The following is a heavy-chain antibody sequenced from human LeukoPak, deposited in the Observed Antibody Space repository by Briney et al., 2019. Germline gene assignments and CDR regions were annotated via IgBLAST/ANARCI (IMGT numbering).Heavy chain of an antibody. CDR1: GFTFSSYA. D-gene: IGHD3-3*01. CDR2: ISYDGSNK. Sequence: GGSLRLSCAASGFTFSSYAMHWVRQAPGKGLEWVAVISYDGSNKYYADSVKGRSTISRDNSKNTLYLQMNSLRAEDTAVYYYASASSYDFWSGYHFDYWGQGTLVTVSS. CDR3: ASASSYDFWSGYHFDY. V-gene: IGHV3-30-3*01. J-gene: IGHJ4*02.